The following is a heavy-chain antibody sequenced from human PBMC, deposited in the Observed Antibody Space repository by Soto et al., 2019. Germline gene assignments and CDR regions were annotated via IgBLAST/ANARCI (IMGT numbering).Heavy chain of an antibody. J-gene: IGHJ3*02. CDR3: ARAYCSGGSCYYYDDVDI. D-gene: IGHD2-15*01. Sequence: QVQLVQSGAEVKKPGSSVKVSCKASGGTFSSYTISWVRQSPGQGLEWMGRSIHIIGIADYAQKFQGRVTLNADKSTSTAYMQMSSLLSDDTAVYSCARAYCSGGSCYYYDDVDIGGQGTMVTVSS. CDR1: GGTFSSYT. CDR2: SIHIIGIA. V-gene: IGHV1-69*02.